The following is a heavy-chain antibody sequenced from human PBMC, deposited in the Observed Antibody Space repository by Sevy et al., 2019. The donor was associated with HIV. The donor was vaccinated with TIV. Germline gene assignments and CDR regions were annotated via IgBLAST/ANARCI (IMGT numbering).Heavy chain of an antibody. CDR3: AKHYIHDIADGWYFDL. D-gene: IGHD6-13*01. V-gene: IGHV3-23*01. J-gene: IGHJ2*01. CDR2: ISGGGGGT. Sequence: GGSLRLSCAASGFTFNNYAMSWVRQAPGKGLEWKGLEWVSTISGGGGGTYYADSVRGRFTISRDNSKNKLYLQVNSLRIEDTAVYYSAKHYIHDIADGWYFDLWGRGTLVTVSS. CDR1: GFTFNNYA.